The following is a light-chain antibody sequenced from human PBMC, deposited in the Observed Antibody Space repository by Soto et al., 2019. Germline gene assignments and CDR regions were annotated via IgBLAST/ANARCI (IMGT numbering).Light chain of an antibody. V-gene: IGKV1-9*01. CDR1: QGISSY. Sequence: DIQLTQSPSFLSASAGDRVTITCRASQGISSYLAWYQQKPGKAPKLLIYTASTLQSGVPSRFSGSGSGTEFTLTISSLQPEDFGTYYCQQLNGYPLTFGGGTKVEIK. CDR2: TAS. J-gene: IGKJ4*01. CDR3: QQLNGYPLT.